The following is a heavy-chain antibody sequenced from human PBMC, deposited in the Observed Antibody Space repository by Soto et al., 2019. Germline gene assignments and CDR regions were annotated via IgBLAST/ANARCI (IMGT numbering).Heavy chain of an antibody. CDR1: GFTFSSYA. V-gene: IGHV3-30-3*01. J-gene: IGHJ4*02. CDR3: AREVSGSYSGEFDY. CDR2: ISYDGSNK. D-gene: IGHD1-26*01. Sequence: VQLVESGGGVVQPGRSLRLSCAASGFTFSSYAMHWVRQAPGKGLECVAVISYDGSNKYYADSVKGRFTISRDNSKNTLYLQMNSLRAEDTAVYYCAREVSGSYSGEFDYWGQGTLVTVSS.